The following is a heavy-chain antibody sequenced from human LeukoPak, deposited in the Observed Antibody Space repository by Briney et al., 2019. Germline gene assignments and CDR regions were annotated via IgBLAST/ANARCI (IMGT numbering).Heavy chain of an antibody. V-gene: IGHV3-30*04. CDR3: ARDRRADQLVVPAGAIDY. D-gene: IGHD2-2*01. CDR2: ISYDGSNK. Sequence: PGRSLRLSCAASGFTFSSYAMHWVRQAPGKGLGWVAVISYDGSNKYYADSVKGRFTISRDNSKNTLYLQMNSLRAEDTAVYYCARDRRADQLVVPAGAIDYWGQGTLVTVSS. CDR1: GFTFSSYA. J-gene: IGHJ4*02.